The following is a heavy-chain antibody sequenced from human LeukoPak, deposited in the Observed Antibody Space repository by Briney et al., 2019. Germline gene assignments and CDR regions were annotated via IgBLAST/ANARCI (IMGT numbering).Heavy chain of an antibody. J-gene: IGHJ5*02. CDR1: GGSISSSSYY. CDR2: IYYSGST. V-gene: IGHV4-39*07. D-gene: IGHD3/OR15-3a*01. CDR3: GRGRDWNWFDP. Sequence: SSETLSLTCTVSGGSISSSSYYWGWIRQPPGKGLEWIGNIYYSGSTYYNPSLKSRVTISVDTSKNQFSLKLSSVTAADTAMYYCGRGRDWNWFDPWGQGTPVTVSS.